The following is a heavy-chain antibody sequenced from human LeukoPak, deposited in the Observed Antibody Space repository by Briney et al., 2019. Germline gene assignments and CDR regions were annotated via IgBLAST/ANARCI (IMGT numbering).Heavy chain of an antibody. J-gene: IGHJ4*02. V-gene: IGHV4-61*05. D-gene: IGHD3-22*01. CDR3: ARHYGSNGYWDF. CDR2: IYYSGST. CDR1: GGSISSSSYY. Sequence: SETLSLTCTVSGGSISSSSYYWGWIRQPPGKGLEWIGYIYYSGSTNYSPSLKSRVTISVDTSNNQFSLKLNSVTAADTAVYYCARHYGSNGYWDFWGQGALVTVSA.